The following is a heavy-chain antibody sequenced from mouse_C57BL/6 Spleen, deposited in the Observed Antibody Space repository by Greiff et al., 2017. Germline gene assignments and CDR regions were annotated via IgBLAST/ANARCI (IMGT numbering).Heavy chain of an antibody. CDR1: GYTFTSYW. CDR2: IDPSDSYT. J-gene: IGHJ1*03. D-gene: IGHD2-5*01. CDR3: ARPPYYSNYWYFDV. Sequence: VQLQQPGAELVKPGASVKLSCKASGYTFTSYWMQWVKQRPGQGLEWIGEIDPSDSYTNYNQKFKGKATLTVDTSSSTAYMQLSSLTSEDSAVYYCARPPYYSNYWYFDVWGTGTTVTVSS. V-gene: IGHV1-50*01.